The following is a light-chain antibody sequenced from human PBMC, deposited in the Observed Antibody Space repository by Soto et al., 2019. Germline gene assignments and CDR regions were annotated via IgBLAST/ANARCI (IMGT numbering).Light chain of an antibody. J-gene: IGKJ2*01. V-gene: IGKV2-28*01. CDR3: MQTLQTPRT. CDR2: LGS. CDR1: QSLLHSNGYNY. Sequence: DIVMTQSPLSLPVTPGEPASISCRSSQSLLHSNGYNYLDWYLQKPGQSPQLLIYLGSNRASGVPDRFSGSGSGTDFTLKISRVEAEDVGIYYCMQTLQTPRTCGQGTMLEVK.